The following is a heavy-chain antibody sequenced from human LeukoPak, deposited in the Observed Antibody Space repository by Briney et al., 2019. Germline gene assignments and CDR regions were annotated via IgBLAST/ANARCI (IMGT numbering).Heavy chain of an antibody. CDR3: AREATVTTGFDY. V-gene: IGHV4-30-4*01. CDR1: GGSISSGDYY. D-gene: IGHD4-17*01. CDR2: IYYSGST. J-gene: IGHJ4*02. Sequence: KTSETLSLTCTVSGGSISSGDYYWRWIRQPPGKGLEWIGYIYYSGSTYYNPSLKSRVTISVDTSKNQFSLKLSSVTAADTAVYYCAREATVTTGFDYWGQGTLVTVSS.